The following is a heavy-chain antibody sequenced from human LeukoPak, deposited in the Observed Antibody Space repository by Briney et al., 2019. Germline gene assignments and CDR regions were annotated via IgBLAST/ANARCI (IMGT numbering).Heavy chain of an antibody. V-gene: IGHV3-33*08. CDR2: IWYDGDTK. CDR3: ARDRSEGYFDY. J-gene: IGHJ4*02. CDR1: GFTFSSYW. Sequence: PGGSLRLSCAASGFTFSSYWMHWVRQAPGKGLEWVAFIWYDGDTKYYVDSVKGRFTVSGDNSKNTLYLQMNSLRAEDTAVYYCARDRSEGYFDYWGQGTPVTVSS.